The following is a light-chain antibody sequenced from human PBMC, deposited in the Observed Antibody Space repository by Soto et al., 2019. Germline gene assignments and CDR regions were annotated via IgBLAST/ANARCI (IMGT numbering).Light chain of an antibody. CDR3: AAWDDSLNGYV. Sequence: VLTQPPSASGTPGQRVTISCSGGSSNIGTNAVNWYQQLPGTAPKLLIYNNNQRPSGVPDRFSGSKSGTSASLAISGLLSEDEADYYCAAWDDSLNGYVFGTGTKVTVL. J-gene: IGLJ1*01. V-gene: IGLV1-44*01. CDR2: NNN. CDR1: SSNIGTNA.